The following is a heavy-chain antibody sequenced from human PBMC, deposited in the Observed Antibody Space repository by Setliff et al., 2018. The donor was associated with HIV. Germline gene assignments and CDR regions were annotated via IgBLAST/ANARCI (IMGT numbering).Heavy chain of an antibody. CDR1: GFTFSRYG. CDR3: VKRDRGYNYYYYYYMDV. Sequence: GGSLRLSCAASGFTFSRYGMHWVRQAPGKGLEWVAFISYDGSKKYDADFVKGRFTISRDNSKNTLYLQMSSLRAEDTAVYYCVKRDRGYNYYYYYYMDVWGKGTTVTVSS. D-gene: IGHD6-25*01. J-gene: IGHJ6*03. CDR2: ISYDGSKK. V-gene: IGHV3-30*14.